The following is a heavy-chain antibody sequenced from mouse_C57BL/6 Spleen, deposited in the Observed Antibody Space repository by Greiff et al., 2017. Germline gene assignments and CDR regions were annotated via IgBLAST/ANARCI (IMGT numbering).Heavy chain of an antibody. CDR1: GYTFTSYG. J-gene: IGHJ4*01. CDR3: ATLYYGNYGGVYAMDY. Sequence: QVQLQQSGAELARPGASVKLSCKASGYTFTSYGISWVKQRTGQGLEWIGEIYPRSGNTYYNEKFKGKATLTADKSSSTAYMELRSLTSEDSAVYFCATLYYGNYGGVYAMDYWGQGTSVTVAS. V-gene: IGHV1-81*01. CDR2: IYPRSGNT. D-gene: IGHD2-1*01.